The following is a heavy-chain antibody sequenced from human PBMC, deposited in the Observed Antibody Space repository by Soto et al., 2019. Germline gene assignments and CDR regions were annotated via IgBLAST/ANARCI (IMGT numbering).Heavy chain of an antibody. J-gene: IGHJ6*02. D-gene: IGHD2-15*01. CDR2: ISWDGGST. V-gene: IGHV3-43*01. CDR1: GFTFDDYT. Sequence: GGSLRLSCAASGFTFDDYTMHWVRQAPGKGLEWVSLISWDGGSTYYADSVKGRFTISRDNNKNSLYLQMNSLRTEDTALYYCAKDKGGYCSGGSCYSSIYYYGMDVWGQGTTVTVSS. CDR3: AKDKGGYCSGGSCYSSIYYYGMDV.